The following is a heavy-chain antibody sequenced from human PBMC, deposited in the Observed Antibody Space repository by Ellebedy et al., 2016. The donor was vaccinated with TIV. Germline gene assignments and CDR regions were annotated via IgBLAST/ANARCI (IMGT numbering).Heavy chain of an antibody. D-gene: IGHD5-12*01. CDR1: GYTLTELS. V-gene: IGHV1-46*01. Sequence: ASVKVSCKVSGYTLTELSMHWVRQAPGKGLEWMGVVNPSGGGTDYAQKFQGRLTMTRDTSTSTVYMELSSLRSEDTAVYYCAREDIVATSNTNYYYGMDVWGQGTTVTVSS. CDR3: AREDIVATSNTNYYYGMDV. CDR2: VNPSGGGT. J-gene: IGHJ6*02.